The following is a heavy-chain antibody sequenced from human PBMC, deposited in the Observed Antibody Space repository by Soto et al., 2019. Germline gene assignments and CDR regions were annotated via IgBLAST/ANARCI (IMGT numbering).Heavy chain of an antibody. Sequence: GGSLRLSCAASGFTFSSYGMHWVRQAPGKGLEWVAVISYDGSNKYYADSVKGRFTISRDNSKNTLYLQMNSLRAEDTAVYYCAKDSRLHYYYYYGMDVWGQGTTVTVSS. V-gene: IGHV3-30*18. D-gene: IGHD2-21*02. J-gene: IGHJ6*02. CDR1: GFTFSSYG. CDR2: ISYDGSNK. CDR3: AKDSRLHYYYYYGMDV.